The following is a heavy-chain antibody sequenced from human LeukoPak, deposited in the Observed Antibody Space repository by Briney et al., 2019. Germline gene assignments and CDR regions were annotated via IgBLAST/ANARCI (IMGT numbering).Heavy chain of an antibody. D-gene: IGHD6-19*01. CDR3: AKVSGIAVATYDY. CDR1: GFTFSSYA. Sequence: GGSLRLSCAASGFTFSSYAMSCVRQAPGKGLEWVSAISGSGGSTYYADSVKGRFTISRDNSKNTLYLQMNSLRAEDTAVYYCAKVSGIAVATYDYWGQGTLVTVSS. J-gene: IGHJ4*02. CDR2: ISGSGGST. V-gene: IGHV3-23*01.